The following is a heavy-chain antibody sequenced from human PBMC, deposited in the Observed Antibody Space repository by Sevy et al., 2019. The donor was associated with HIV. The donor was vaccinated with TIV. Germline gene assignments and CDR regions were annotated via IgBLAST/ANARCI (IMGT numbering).Heavy chain of an antibody. V-gene: IGHV3-48*03. J-gene: IGHJ4*02. CDR1: GFTFNIYE. Sequence: GGSLRLSCVASGFTFNIYEMNWVRQAPGQGLECVSYISSSFTNIYYADSVKGRFTISRDNAKNSLYLQMNSLRAEDTAVYYCTNYVHYWGQGTLVTVSS. D-gene: IGHD3-10*02. CDR2: ISSSFTNI. CDR3: TNYVHY.